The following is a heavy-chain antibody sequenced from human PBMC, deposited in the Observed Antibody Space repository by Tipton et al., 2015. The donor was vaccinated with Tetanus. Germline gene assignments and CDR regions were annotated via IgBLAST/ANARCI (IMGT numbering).Heavy chain of an antibody. V-gene: IGHV3-30*18. CDR3: AKDDAGLDQRGGFYFDS. J-gene: IGHJ4*02. CDR2: ISYDGGNK. Sequence: SLRLSCEASGFTFGRFGMHWVRQAPGKGLEWVAVISYDGGNKFYADSVQGRFTISRDNSKNTFYLEMHSLRSEDTAVYFCAKDDAGLDQRGGFYFDSWGQGTLVTVSS. D-gene: IGHD3/OR15-3a*01. CDR1: GFTFGRFG.